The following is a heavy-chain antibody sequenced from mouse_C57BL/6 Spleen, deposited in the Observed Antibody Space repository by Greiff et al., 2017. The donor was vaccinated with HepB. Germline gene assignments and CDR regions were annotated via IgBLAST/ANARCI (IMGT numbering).Heavy chain of an antibody. CDR1: GYAFSSSW. Sequence: QVQLKQSGPELVKPGASVKISCKASGYAFSSSWMNWVKQRPGKGLEWIGRIYPGDGDTNYNGKFKGKATLTADKSSSTAYMQLSSLTSEDSAVYFCAMYYGSSYDYAMDYWGQGTSVTVSS. J-gene: IGHJ4*01. CDR3: AMYYGSSYDYAMDY. CDR2: IYPGDGDT. D-gene: IGHD1-1*01. V-gene: IGHV1-82*01.